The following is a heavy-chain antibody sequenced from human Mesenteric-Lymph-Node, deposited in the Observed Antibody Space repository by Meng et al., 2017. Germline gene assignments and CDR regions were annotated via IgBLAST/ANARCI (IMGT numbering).Heavy chain of an antibody. CDR2: ISAYNGNT. Sequence: QVRLVQAGGEGKKPGAAMKVAGKASGYTFTNYGISWVRQAPGQGLEWMGWISAYNGNTNYAQKLQGRVTMTTDTSMSTAYMELRSLRSDDTAVYYCARVSDDYDRTGYYNFDYWGQGTLVTVSS. D-gene: IGHD3-22*01. V-gene: IGHV1-18*01. J-gene: IGHJ4*02. CDR1: GYTFTNYG. CDR3: ARVSDDYDRTGYYNFDY.